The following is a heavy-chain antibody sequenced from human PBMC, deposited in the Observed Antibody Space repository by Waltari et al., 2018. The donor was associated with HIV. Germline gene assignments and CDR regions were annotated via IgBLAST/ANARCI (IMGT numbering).Heavy chain of an antibody. CDR1: GFSFSGFG. Sequence: QVQLVESGGGVVQPGRSLRISCVASGFSFSGFGMHWVRRAPGKGREWLAISWYDGSNIRYADSVRGRFTISRDNSNNTLYLQMDSLRDEDTAVYYCARVKGWEPEYWGQGTLVTVSS. J-gene: IGHJ4*02. CDR2: SWYDGSNI. V-gene: IGHV3-33*01. D-gene: IGHD1-26*01. CDR3: ARVKGWEPEY.